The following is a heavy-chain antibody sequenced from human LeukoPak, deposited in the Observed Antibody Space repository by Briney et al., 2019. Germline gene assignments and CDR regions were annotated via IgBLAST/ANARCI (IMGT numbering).Heavy chain of an antibody. D-gene: IGHD6-13*01. CDR2: ISSSGSTI. Sequence: GGSLRLSCAASGFTFSSYEMNWVRQAPGKGLEWVSYISSSGSTIYYADSVKGRFTISRDNAKNSLYLQMNSLRAEDTAVYYCARVTSSSWYVRGDGYYVDVWGKGTTVTVSS. V-gene: IGHV3-48*03. J-gene: IGHJ6*03. CDR1: GFTFSSYE. CDR3: ARVTSSSWYVRGDGYYVDV.